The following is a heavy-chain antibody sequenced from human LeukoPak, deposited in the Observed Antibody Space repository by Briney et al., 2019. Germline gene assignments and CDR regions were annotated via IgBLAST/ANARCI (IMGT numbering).Heavy chain of an antibody. CDR3: AKEKWGSSWYFDY. CDR2: ISYDGSNK. D-gene: IGHD6-13*01. CDR1: GFTFSNDG. V-gene: IGHV3-30*18. Sequence: GGSLRLSCAASGFTFSNDGMHWVRQAPGKGLEWVAVISYDGSNKYYADSVKGRFTISRDNSKNTLYLQMNGLRAEDTAVYYCAKEKWGSSWYFDYWGQGTLVTVSS. J-gene: IGHJ4*02.